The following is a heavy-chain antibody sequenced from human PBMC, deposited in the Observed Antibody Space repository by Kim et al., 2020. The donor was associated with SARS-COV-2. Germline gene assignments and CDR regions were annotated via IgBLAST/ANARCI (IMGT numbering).Heavy chain of an antibody. CDR1: GFTFSSYG. J-gene: IGHJ4*01. D-gene: IGHD6-6*01. CDR2: ISYDGSNK. Sequence: GRSLRLSCAASGFTFSSYGMHWVRQAPGKGLEWVAVISYDGSNKYYADSVKGRFTISRDNSKNTLYLQMNSLRAEDTAVYYCAKDGPYSSSSVEYFDYWG. CDR3: AKDGPYSSSSVEYFDY. V-gene: IGHV3-30*18.